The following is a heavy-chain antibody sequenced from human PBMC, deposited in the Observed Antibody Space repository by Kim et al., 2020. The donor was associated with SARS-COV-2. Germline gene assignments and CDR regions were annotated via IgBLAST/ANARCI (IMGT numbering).Heavy chain of an antibody. J-gene: IGHJ3*02. CDR3: ARFCSSTSCYSSSIDAFDI. CDR2: ISSSSSYI. Sequence: GGSLRLSCAASGFTFSSYSMNWVRQAPGKGLEWVSSISSSSSYIYYADSVKGRFTISRDNAKNSLYLQMNSLRAEDTAVYYCARFCSSTSCYSSSIDAFDIWGQGTMGTVSS. CDR1: GFTFSSYS. D-gene: IGHD2-2*01. V-gene: IGHV3-21*01.